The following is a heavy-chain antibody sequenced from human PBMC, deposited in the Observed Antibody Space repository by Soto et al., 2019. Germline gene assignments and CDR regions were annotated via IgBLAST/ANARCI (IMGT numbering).Heavy chain of an antibody. D-gene: IGHD3-3*01. CDR1: GGYISSDNW. CDR3: ARHGGFSFDS. CDR2: IYHSGGT. J-gene: IGHJ4*02. V-gene: IGHV4-4*02. Sequence: QVQLQESGPGLVNPSGTLSLTCAVSGGYISSDNWWSWVRQPPGKGLEWIGEIYHSGGTHYNPSLKSRVTISVDKSKNLISLELSSVTAADTAVYFCARHGGFSFDSWGQGTLVTVSS.